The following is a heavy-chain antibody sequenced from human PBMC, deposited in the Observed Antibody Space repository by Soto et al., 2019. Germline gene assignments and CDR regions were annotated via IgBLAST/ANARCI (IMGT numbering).Heavy chain of an antibody. J-gene: IGHJ6*03. Sequence: GGCLRLSCAASDFTFSRHGMHWVRQAPGKGLKWVGVIWSDGSNEVYADSVKGRFIISRDNSKNILYLQMNSLRAEDTAVYYCARERTFGDNKHNYMDVWGTGITVTVSS. CDR1: DFTFSRHG. D-gene: IGHD3-10*01. V-gene: IGHV3-33*01. CDR2: IWSDGSNE. CDR3: ARERTFGDNKHNYMDV.